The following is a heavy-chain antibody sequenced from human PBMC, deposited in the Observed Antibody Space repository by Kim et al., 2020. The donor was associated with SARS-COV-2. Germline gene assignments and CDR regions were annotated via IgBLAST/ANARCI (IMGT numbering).Heavy chain of an antibody. CDR3: ARDLFEELGF. D-gene: IGHD3-10*01. CDR1: GFSLSSYW. V-gene: IGHV3-74*01. Sequence: GGSLRLSCAASGFSLSSYWFHWVRQVPEKGPGWVSRINHDGRTINYAGSVRGRFTISRDIAKNTLFLQMNSLRAEDTAVYYCARDLFEELGFWGQGTLVT. CDR2: INHDGRTI. J-gene: IGHJ4*02.